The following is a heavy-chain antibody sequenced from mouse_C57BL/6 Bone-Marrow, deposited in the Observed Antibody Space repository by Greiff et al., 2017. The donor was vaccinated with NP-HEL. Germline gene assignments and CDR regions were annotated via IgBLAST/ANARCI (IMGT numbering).Heavy chain of an antibody. V-gene: IGHV1-18*01. CDR1: GYTFTDYN. CDR3: ARSGDRMWDYDPCFAY. Sequence: EVQLQQSGPELVKPGASVKIPCKASGYTFTDYNMDWVKQSHGKSLEWIGDINPNNGGTIYNQKFKGKATLTVDKSSSTAYMELRSLTSEDTAVYYCARSGDRMWDYDPCFAYWGQGTLVTVSA. D-gene: IGHD2-4*01. CDR2: INPNNGGT. J-gene: IGHJ3*01.